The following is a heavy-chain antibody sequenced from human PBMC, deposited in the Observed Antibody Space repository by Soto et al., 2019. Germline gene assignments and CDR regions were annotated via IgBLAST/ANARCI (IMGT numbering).Heavy chain of an antibody. D-gene: IGHD5-18*01. CDR2: IYYSGST. V-gene: IGHV4-31*03. Sequence: SETLSLTCTVSGGSISIGGYYWSWIRHHPGKGLEWIGYIYYSGSTYYNPSLKSRVTISVDTSKNQFSLKLSSVTAADTAVYYCARISGYSYGYSDYWGQGTLVTVSS. CDR1: GGSISIGGYY. CDR3: ARISGYSYGYSDY. J-gene: IGHJ4*02.